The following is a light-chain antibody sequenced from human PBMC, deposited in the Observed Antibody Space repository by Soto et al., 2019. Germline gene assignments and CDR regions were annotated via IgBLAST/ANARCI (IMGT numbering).Light chain of an antibody. J-gene: IGKJ1*01. CDR2: LAS. Sequence: DIVMTQSPLSLPVTPGEPASISCRSSQSLLHSNGYNYLDWYLQKPGQSPQLLIYLASTRASGVPDRFSGSGSCTDFTLKISRVEAEDVGVDYCMQALQTTWTFGQGTKVEIK. CDR1: QSLLHSNGYNY. CDR3: MQALQTTWT. V-gene: IGKV2-28*01.